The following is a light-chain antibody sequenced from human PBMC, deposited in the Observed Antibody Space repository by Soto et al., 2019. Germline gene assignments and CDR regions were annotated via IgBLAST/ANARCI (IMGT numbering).Light chain of an antibody. Sequence: EIVLTQSPGTLSLSPGERATISCRASQSVGSTYLDWYQQKGGQATKLLIYGVSSRATGIPDRFSGSGSGTDFTLTISRLEPEDFAVYYCQQYGTSPLTFGPGTRVDI. CDR2: GVS. V-gene: IGKV3-20*01. CDR3: QQYGTSPLT. J-gene: IGKJ3*01. CDR1: QSVGSTY.